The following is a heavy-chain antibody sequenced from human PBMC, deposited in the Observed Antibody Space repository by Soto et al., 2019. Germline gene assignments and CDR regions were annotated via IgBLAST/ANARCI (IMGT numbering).Heavy chain of an antibody. CDR2: ISYDGSNK. Sequence: GGSLRLSRAASGFTFSSYGMHWVRQAPGKGLEWVAVISYDGSNKYYADSVKGRFTISRDNSKNTLYLQMNSLRAEDTAVYYCAKDRVEAAAGIFDYWGQGTLVTVSS. CDR1: GFTFSSYG. V-gene: IGHV3-30*18. J-gene: IGHJ4*02. D-gene: IGHD6-13*01. CDR3: AKDRVEAAAGIFDY.